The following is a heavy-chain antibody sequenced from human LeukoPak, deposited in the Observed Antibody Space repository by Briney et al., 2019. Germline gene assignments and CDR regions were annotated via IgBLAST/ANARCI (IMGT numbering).Heavy chain of an antibody. V-gene: IGHV3-21*01. CDR3: ARDGIFTSNGSGHWEFDY. CDR1: GFTFSSYS. J-gene: IGHJ4*02. D-gene: IGHD3-10*01. CDR2: ISSSSSYI. Sequence: GGSLRLSCAASGFTFSSYSMNWVRQAPGKGLEWVSSISSSSSYIYYADSVKGRFTISRDNAKNSLYLQMNSLRAEDTAVYYCARDGIFTSNGSGHWEFDYWGQGTLVTVSS.